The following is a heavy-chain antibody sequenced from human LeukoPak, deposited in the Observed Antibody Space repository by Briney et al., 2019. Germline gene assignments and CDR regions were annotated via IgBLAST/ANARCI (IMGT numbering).Heavy chain of an antibody. V-gene: IGHV4-61*01. D-gene: IGHD3-22*01. J-gene: IGHJ3*02. Sequence: SQTLSLTCTVSGGSVSSGSYYWSWIRQPPGKALEWIGYASHSGGANSSPSLKSRVSISVDTSKNQISLKLSSVTAADTAVYYCARDTFFHDNRDYYEDVFDSWGQGTMVTVSS. CDR1: GGSVSSGSYY. CDR2: ASHSGGA. CDR3: ARDTFFHDNRDYYEDVFDS.